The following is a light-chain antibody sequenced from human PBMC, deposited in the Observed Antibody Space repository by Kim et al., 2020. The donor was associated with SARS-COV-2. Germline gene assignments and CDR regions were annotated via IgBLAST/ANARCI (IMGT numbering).Light chain of an antibody. Sequence: APGKTARITCGGNNIGSKNVHWYQQKPGQAPVLVIYYDSDRPSGIPERFSGSNSGNTTTLTISRAEAGDEADYSCQVWDISSDHYVFGTGTKVTVL. CDR1: NIGSKN. V-gene: IGLV3-21*04. CDR3: QVWDISSDHYV. CDR2: YDS. J-gene: IGLJ1*01.